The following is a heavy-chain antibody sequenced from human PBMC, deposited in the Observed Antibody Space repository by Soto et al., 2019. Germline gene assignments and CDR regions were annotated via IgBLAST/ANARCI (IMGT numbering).Heavy chain of an antibody. Sequence: PSETLSLTGAVYGGSFCGYYWSWIRQPPGKGLEWIGEINHSGSTNYNPSLKSRVTISVDTSKNQFSLKLSSVTAADTAVYYCARVLGYCSSTSCRWFDPWGQGTLVTVSS. CDR2: INHSGST. D-gene: IGHD2-2*01. CDR3: ARVLGYCSSTSCRWFDP. V-gene: IGHV4-34*01. J-gene: IGHJ5*02. CDR1: GGSFCGYY.